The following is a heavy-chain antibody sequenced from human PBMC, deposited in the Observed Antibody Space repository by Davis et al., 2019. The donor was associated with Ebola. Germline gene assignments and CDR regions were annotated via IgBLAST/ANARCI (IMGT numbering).Heavy chain of an antibody. D-gene: IGHD6-6*01. Sequence: PGGSLRLSCAASGFTFSSYGMHWVRQAPGKGLEWVANIKQDGSEKYYVDSVKGRFTISRDNAKNSLYLQMNSLRAEDTAVYYCALGIAARPGWFDPWGQGTTVTVSS. CDR2: IKQDGSEK. CDR1: GFTFSSYG. V-gene: IGHV3-7*01. CDR3: ALGIAARPGWFDP. J-gene: IGHJ5*01.